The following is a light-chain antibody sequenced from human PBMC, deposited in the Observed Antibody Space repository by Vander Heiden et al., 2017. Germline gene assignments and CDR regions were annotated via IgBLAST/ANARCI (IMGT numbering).Light chain of an antibody. V-gene: IGKV3-20*01. CDR2: GAS. J-gene: IGKJ4*01. Sequence: EVVLTQSPGTLSLSPGERATLSYRASQSVGSSYLAWYQQKPGQAPRLLIYGASSRATGIPDRFSGGWSGTDFTLTISRLEPEDFAVYYCQQYGNSRLTFGGGTKVEIK. CDR3: QQYGNSRLT. CDR1: QSVGSSY.